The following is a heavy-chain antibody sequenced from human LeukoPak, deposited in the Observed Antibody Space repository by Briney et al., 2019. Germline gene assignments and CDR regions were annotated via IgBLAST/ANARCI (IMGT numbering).Heavy chain of an antibody. V-gene: IGHV3-23*01. J-gene: IGHJ4*02. CDR3: AKGSASGRPYYFDS. CDR1: EFTFSSYA. CDR2: ITGSVGST. Sequence: GGSLRPSCAASEFTFSSYAMSRIRQAPVKGLRWVSGITGSVGSTYHADSVKGRSTISRDNSQNTLFLQMSSLRAEDSAIFYCAKGSASGRPYYFDSWGQGILVTVSS. D-gene: IGHD2-15*01.